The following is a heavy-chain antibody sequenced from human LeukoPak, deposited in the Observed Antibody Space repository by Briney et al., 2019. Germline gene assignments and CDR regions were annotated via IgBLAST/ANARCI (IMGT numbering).Heavy chain of an antibody. D-gene: IGHD3-22*01. CDR2: IYTSGST. V-gene: IGHV4-61*02. CDR3: ARSSEGRYYYDSSGYSYYYYYMDV. J-gene: IGHJ6*03. Sequence: SQTLSLTCSVSGGSISSGSYYWSWIRQPAGKGLEWVGRIYTSGSTNYNPSLKSRVTISVATSKNQFSLKLSSVTAADTAVYYCARSSEGRYYYDSSGYSYYYYYMDVWGKGTTVTISS. CDR1: GGSISSGSYY.